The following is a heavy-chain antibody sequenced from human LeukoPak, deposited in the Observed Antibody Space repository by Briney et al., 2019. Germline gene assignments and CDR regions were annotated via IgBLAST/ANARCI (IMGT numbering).Heavy chain of an antibody. CDR2: INPSGGST. Sequence: GASVKVSCKASGYTFTSYYMHWVRQAPGQGLEWMGIINPSGGSTSYAQKFQGRVTMTRDMSTSTAYMELSSLRSEDTAVYYCAREIGIAVNWFDPWGQGTLVTVSS. V-gene: IGHV1-46*01. CDR3: AREIGIAVNWFDP. D-gene: IGHD6-19*01. CDR1: GYTFTSYY. J-gene: IGHJ5*02.